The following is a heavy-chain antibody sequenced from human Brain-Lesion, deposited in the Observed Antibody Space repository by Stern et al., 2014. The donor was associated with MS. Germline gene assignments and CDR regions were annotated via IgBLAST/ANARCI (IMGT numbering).Heavy chain of an antibody. CDR2: IRGRGGHT. V-gene: IGHV3-23*04. D-gene: IGHD6-19*01. J-gene: IGHJ1*01. CDR1: GFSFSTYA. CDR3: AKWPHHIAVAGTRSFQH. Sequence: EVQLVESAGGLVQPGGSLRLSCAASGFSFSTYAMSWVRQTPGKGLQWVSFIRGRGGHTYYSDSVKGRVTLSSYNSKTPLYLHMDSLRADDTAVYSCAKWPHHIAVAGTRSFQHWGQGTLVTVSS.